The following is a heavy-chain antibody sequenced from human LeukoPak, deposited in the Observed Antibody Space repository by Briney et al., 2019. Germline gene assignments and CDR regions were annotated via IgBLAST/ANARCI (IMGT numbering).Heavy chain of an antibody. D-gene: IGHD1-14*01. V-gene: IGHV5-51*01. Sequence: GASLKISCKGSGSIFTSYWIGWLRQLPGKGLEWMGIIYPGDSDTRYSPSFQGQVTISADKSISTAYLQWSSLKASDTAMYYCARPSGDHGMDVWGQGTTVTVSS. CDR2: IYPGDSDT. J-gene: IGHJ6*02. CDR3: ARPSGDHGMDV. CDR1: GSIFTSYW.